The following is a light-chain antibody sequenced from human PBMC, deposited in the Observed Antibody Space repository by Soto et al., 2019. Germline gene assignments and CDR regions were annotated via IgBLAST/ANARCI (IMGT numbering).Light chain of an antibody. Sequence: EIVSTQSPTTLSLSPGQRSNLSCRASQSVSFYLGWYQQKTGQAPRLFIYDTSNRATGVPARFSGSGSGTDFNLTISSLGTEDFATYYCQQLLSYPITFGQGTRLEIK. J-gene: IGKJ5*01. CDR1: QSVSFY. CDR2: DTS. CDR3: QQLLSYPIT. V-gene: IGKV3-11*01.